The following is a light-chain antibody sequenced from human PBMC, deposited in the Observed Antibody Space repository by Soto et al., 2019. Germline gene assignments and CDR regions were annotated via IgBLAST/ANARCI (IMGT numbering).Light chain of an antibody. CDR3: QQSDSLPIT. J-gene: IGKJ5*01. Sequence: DIQMTQSPSSLSASVGDRVTITCRASQDISNYLNWYQQRPGKAPKLLIYDASNLERGVPSRFSGTRSGTHFTFAITSLQPEDVATYYCQQSDSLPITFGQETRLEIK. CDR1: QDISNY. CDR2: DAS. V-gene: IGKV1-33*01.